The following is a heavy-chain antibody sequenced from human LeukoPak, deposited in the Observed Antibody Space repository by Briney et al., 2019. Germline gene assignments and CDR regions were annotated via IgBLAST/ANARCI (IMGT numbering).Heavy chain of an antibody. V-gene: IGHV4-34*01. CDR3: ARGWYYYMDV. J-gene: IGHJ6*03. CDR2: INHRGST. Sequence: SETLSLTCAVYGGSFSGYYWHWIRQPPGKGLEWIGEINHRGSTNYNPSLKSRVTISVDTYKNQLSLKLSSVTAADTALYYCARGWYYYMDVWGKGTTVTVSS. CDR1: GGSFSGYY.